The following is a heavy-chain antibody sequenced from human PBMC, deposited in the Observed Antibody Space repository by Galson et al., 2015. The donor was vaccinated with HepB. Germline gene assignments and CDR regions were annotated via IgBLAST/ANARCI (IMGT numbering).Heavy chain of an antibody. Sequence: SLRLSCAASGFTFSTHSMNWVRQAPGKGLERVSYISSSSSPIHYADSVKGRFTISRDNAKNSLYLQMNSLRDEDTAVYYCARRLYNLGSYLDYWGQGVLVTVSS. CDR3: ARRLYNLGSYLDY. D-gene: IGHD3-16*02. CDR1: GFTFSTHS. J-gene: IGHJ4*02. CDR2: ISSSSSPI. V-gene: IGHV3-48*02.